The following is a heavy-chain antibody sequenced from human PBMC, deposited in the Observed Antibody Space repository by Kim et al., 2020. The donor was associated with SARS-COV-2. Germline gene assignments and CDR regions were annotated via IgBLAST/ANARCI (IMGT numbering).Heavy chain of an antibody. CDR1: GFTLSRYE. V-gene: IGHV3-48*03. J-gene: IGHJ6*02. D-gene: IGHD6-19*01. CDR2: ISSSGSTI. CDR3: AREGDPARPSRGVAGTLDYYYYGMDV. Sequence: GGSLRLSCAASGFTLSRYEMNWVRQAPGKGLEWVSYISSSGSTIYYADSVKGRFTISRDNPKNSLYLQMNSLRAEDTAVYYCAREGDPARPSRGVAGTLDYYYYGMDVWGRGTTVTVAS.